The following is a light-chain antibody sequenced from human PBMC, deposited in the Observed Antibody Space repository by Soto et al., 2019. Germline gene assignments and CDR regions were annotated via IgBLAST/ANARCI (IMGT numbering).Light chain of an antibody. CDR3: QHYNNLLIT. Sequence: EIVMTQSPATLSVSPGERATLSCRASQSVSSNLAWYQQKPGQAPRLLIYGASTRATGIPARFSGSGSWTEFTLTISSRQSEEVAGYYCQHYNNLLITFGQGTRLEIK. J-gene: IGKJ5*01. CDR1: QSVSSN. CDR2: GAS. V-gene: IGKV3-15*01.